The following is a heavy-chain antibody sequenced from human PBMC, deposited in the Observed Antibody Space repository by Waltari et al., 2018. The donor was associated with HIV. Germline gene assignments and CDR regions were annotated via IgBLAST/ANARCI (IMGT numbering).Heavy chain of an antibody. CDR2: ISASGGVI. V-gene: IGHV3-11*01. D-gene: IGHD7-27*01. Sequence: QDLLVESGGGLVHPGGPLRLSCAAPAFRLRAYYMSWIRQAPGKGLEWIAYISASGGVIYYADSVKDRFTVSRDNSNNLLYLQMDNVNADDTAMYYCAGRPGDWGQGTLVTVSS. CDR3: AGRPGD. J-gene: IGHJ4*02. CDR1: AFRLRAYY.